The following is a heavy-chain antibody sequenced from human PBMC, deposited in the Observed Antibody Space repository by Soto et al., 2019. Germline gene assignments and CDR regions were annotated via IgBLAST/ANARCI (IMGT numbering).Heavy chain of an antibody. Sequence: EMQLVESGGGLVQPGGSLRLSCEASGFTFSHYWMHWVRQVPGKGLVWVSRINNDGTRTFYADSVKGRFTVSRDNAKNTLYLQMNSLRAEDTALYYCTRDENGVGPTQDYWGQGTLVTVSS. J-gene: IGHJ4*02. CDR2: INNDGTRT. D-gene: IGHD1-26*01. CDR3: TRDENGVGPTQDY. V-gene: IGHV3-74*01. CDR1: GFTFSHYW.